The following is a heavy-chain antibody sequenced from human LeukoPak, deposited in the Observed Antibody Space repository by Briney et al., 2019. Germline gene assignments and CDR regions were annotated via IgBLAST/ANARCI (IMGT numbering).Heavy chain of an antibody. J-gene: IGHJ3*02. CDR1: GFTFSSYG. Sequence: GGSLRLSCAASGFTFSSYGTHWVRQAPGKGLEWVAVISYDGSNKYYADSVKGRLTISRDNSKNTLYLQMNSLRAEDTAVYYCARDPYYYGSGSYGSSAFDIWGQGTMVTVSS. V-gene: IGHV3-30*03. CDR2: ISYDGSNK. CDR3: ARDPYYYGSGSYGSSAFDI. D-gene: IGHD3-10*01.